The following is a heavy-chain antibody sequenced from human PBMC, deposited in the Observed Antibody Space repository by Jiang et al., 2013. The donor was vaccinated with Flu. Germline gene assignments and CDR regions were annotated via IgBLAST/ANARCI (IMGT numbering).Heavy chain of an antibody. V-gene: IGHV3-53*01. Sequence: EVQLLESGGGLIQPGGSLRLSCAASGFTVSSNYMSWVRQAPGKGLEWVSVIYSGGSTYYADSVKGRFTISRDNSKNTLYLQMNSLRAEDTAVYYCARYDSSGYYLYPSGPLSHWGQGTLVTVSS. CDR3: ARYDSSGYYLYPSGPLSH. D-gene: IGHD3-22*01. CDR2: IYSGGST. J-gene: IGHJ1*01. CDR1: GFTVSSNY.